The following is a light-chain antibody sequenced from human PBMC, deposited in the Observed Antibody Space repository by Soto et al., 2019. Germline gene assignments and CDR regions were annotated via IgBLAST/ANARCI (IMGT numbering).Light chain of an antibody. Sequence: EIVLTQSPGTLSLSPGERATLSCRASQSVSSSYLAWYQQKPGQAPRLLIYGASSRATGIPDRFSGSGSGTDYTLTISSLEPEDSAVYYCQQYNNWPLTFGGGTK. CDR2: GAS. CDR1: QSVSSSY. V-gene: IGKV3-20*01. J-gene: IGKJ4*01. CDR3: QQYNNWPLT.